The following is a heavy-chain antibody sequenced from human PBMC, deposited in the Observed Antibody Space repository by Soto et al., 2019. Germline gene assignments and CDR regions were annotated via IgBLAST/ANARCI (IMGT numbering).Heavy chain of an antibody. V-gene: IGHV4-39*01. CDR2: MYYSWST. Sequence: QLQLQESGPGLVKPSETLSLTCTVSGDSISSSNYYWGWIRQPPGKGLEWIVSMYYSWSTFYNSSLKSRVTISVDTSKNQFSLKVSSVTAADTAVYYCARHGAWAPLDYWGQGTLVTVSS. CDR3: ARHGAWAPLDY. J-gene: IGHJ4*02. D-gene: IGHD3-16*01. CDR1: GDSISSSNYY.